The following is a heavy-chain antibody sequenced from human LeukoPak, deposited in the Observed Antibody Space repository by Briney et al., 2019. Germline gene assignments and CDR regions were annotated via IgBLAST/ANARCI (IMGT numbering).Heavy chain of an antibody. CDR3: ARPRTYYYGSGSYSYYFDY. D-gene: IGHD3-10*01. Sequence: SETLSLTCAVYGGSFSGYYWSWIRQPPGKGLEWIGEINHSGSTNYNPSLKSRVTISVDTSKNQFSLKLSSVTAADTAVYYCARPRTYYYGSGSYSYYFDYWGQGTLVTVSS. J-gene: IGHJ4*02. CDR1: GGSFSGYY. V-gene: IGHV4-34*01. CDR2: INHSGST.